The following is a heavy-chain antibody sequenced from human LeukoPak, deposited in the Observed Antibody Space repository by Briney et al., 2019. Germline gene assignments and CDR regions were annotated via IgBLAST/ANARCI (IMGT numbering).Heavy chain of an antibody. CDR1: GDPISGHY. CDR2: IYYSGNT. D-gene: IGHD2-2*01. CDR3: ARAYCSSTSCYPGLFNS. J-gene: IGHJ4*02. Sequence: SETLSLTRSVSGDPISGHYWGWIPQPPGKGLEGIGYIYYSGNTNYNPSLKSRVTISIDTSKNQCSLKLGSVTAADTAVYYCARAYCSSTSCYPGLFNSWGQGTRVTVSS. V-gene: IGHV4-59*11.